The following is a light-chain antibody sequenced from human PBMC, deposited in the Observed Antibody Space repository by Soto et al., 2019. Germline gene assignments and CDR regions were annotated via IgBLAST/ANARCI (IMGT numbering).Light chain of an antibody. J-gene: IGLJ1*01. V-gene: IGLV2-14*03. CDR1: SSDVGGYNY. CDR2: DVS. Sequence: QSALTQPASVSGSPGQSITISCTGTSSDVGGYNYVSWYQQYPGKAPKLMIYDVSSRPSSVSNRFSGSKSGNTASLTISGLHSEDEADYYCNSYSSNNTPYVFGTGTKLTVL. CDR3: NSYSSNNTPYV.